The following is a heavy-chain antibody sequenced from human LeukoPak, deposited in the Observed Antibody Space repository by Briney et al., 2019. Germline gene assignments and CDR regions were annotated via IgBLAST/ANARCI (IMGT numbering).Heavy chain of an antibody. D-gene: IGHD5-24*01. CDR1: GGSISSSSFY. CDR2: IYYSGNT. J-gene: IGHJ3*02. Sequence: SETLSLTCTVSGGSISSSSFYWGWIRQPPGKGLEWIGSIYYSGNTYYNPSLKSRVSISVDTSKNQFSLKLSSVTAADTAVYYCARRNNFETNDAFDIWGQGTMVTVSS. V-gene: IGHV4-39*01. CDR3: ARRNNFETNDAFDI.